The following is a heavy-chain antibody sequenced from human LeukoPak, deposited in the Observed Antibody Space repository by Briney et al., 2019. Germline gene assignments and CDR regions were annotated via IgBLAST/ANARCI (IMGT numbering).Heavy chain of an antibody. J-gene: IGHJ3*02. V-gene: IGHV3-21*01. Sequence: GGSLRLSCAASGFTFSSYSMNWVRQAPGKGLEWVSSISSSSSYIYYADSVKGRFTISRDNAKNSLYLQMNSLRAEDTAVYYRARDHRTCDAFDIWGQGTMVTVSS. CDR2: ISSSSSYI. CDR3: ARDHRTCDAFDI. CDR1: GFTFSSYS.